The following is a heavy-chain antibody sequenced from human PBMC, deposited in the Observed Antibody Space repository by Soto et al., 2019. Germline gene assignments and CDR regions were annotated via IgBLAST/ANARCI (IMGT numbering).Heavy chain of an antibody. V-gene: IGHV3-23*01. CDR2: ISGSGGST. J-gene: IGHJ3*02. D-gene: IGHD2-15*01. CDR3: AKVPIVVVFAAAFDI. CDR1: GFTFSSYA. Sequence: GGSLRLSCAASGFTFSSYAMSWVRQAPGKGLEGGSAISGSGGSTYYAGSVKGRFTISRDNSKNTLYLQMNSLRAEDTAVYYCAKVPIVVVFAAAFDIWGQGTMVTVSS.